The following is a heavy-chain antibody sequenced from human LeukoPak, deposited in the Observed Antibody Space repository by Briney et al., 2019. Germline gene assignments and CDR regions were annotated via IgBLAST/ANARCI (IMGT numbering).Heavy chain of an antibody. CDR1: GFTLSTYA. Sequence: GGSLRLSCAASGFTLSTYAMSWVRQTPGKGLEWVAATSSSDAGTYHADSVRGRFTISRDNSKNTLYLQMNSLRAEDTAVYYCARSAITRYYDFWSGYYTRYYYYYMDVWGKGTTVTVSS. CDR3: ARSAITRYYDFWSGYYTRYYYYYMDV. V-gene: IGHV3-23*01. J-gene: IGHJ6*03. D-gene: IGHD3-3*01. CDR2: TSSSDAGT.